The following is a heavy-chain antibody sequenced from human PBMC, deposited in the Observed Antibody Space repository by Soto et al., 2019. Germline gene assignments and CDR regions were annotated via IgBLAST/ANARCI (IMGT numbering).Heavy chain of an antibody. J-gene: IGHJ4*02. CDR1: GVSISSANYY. CDR2: IYYSGDT. CDR3: AREGGDGVDY. V-gene: IGHV4-31*03. Sequence: SETLSLTCTVSGVSISSANYYWSWIRQHPGKGLEWIGYIYYSGDTYYNPSLKSRLTISLDTSKNQFSLKLNSVTAADPAVYYCAREGGDGVDYWGQGSLVTVSS. D-gene: IGHD3-16*01.